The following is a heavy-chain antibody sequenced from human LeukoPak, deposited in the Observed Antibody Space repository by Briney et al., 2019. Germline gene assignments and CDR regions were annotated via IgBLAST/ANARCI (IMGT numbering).Heavy chain of an antibody. CDR2: INPSGGST. D-gene: IGHD1-26*01. CDR1: GYTLTSQY. Sequence: ASPKVSCDASGYTLTSQYMHLVRTAPGQRLDWMGIINPSGGSTSYAQKFQGRVTMTTYTSTSTVYMELSSLRSEDTAVDSGARVEWELHNDDYWGPVTLVTVSS. V-gene: IGHV1-46*01. J-gene: IGHJ4*02. CDR3: ARVEWELHNDDY.